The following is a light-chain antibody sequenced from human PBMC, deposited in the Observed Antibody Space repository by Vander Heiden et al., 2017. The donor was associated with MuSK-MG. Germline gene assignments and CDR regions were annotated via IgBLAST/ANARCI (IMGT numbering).Light chain of an antibody. CDR1: QDISNY. V-gene: IGKV1-33*01. CDR2: DAS. J-gene: IGKJ3*01. Sequence: DIQMTQSPSSLSASVGHRVTITCQASQDISNYLNWYQQKPGKAPKLLIYDASNLETGVPSRFSGSGSGTDFTFTISSLQPEDIATYYCQQYDNLIFTFGPGTKVDIK. CDR3: QQYDNLIFT.